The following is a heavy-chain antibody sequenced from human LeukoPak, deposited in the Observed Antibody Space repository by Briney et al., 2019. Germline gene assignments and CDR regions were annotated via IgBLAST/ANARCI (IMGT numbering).Heavy chain of an antibody. Sequence: SETLSLTCAVYGGSFSGYYWSWIRQPPGKGLEWIGEINHSGSTNYNPSLKSRVTISIDTSKNQFSLKLSSVTAADTAVYYCARGRGSSYWGQGTLVTVSS. CDR2: INHSGST. V-gene: IGHV4-34*01. D-gene: IGHD1-26*01. CDR1: GGSFSGYY. CDR3: ARGRGSSY. J-gene: IGHJ4*02.